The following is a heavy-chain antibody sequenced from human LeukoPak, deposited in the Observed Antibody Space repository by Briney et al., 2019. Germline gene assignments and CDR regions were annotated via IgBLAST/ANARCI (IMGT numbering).Heavy chain of an antibody. CDR2: ISSSSSYI. D-gene: IGHD6-13*01. Sequence: GGSLRLSCAASGFTFSSYSMSWVRQAPGKGLEWVSSISSSSSYIYYADSVKGRFTISRDNAKNSLYLQMNSLRAEDTAVYYCARDPFSSSRYYWGQGTLVTVAS. CDR3: ARDPFSSSRYY. CDR1: GFTFSSYS. J-gene: IGHJ4*02. V-gene: IGHV3-21*01.